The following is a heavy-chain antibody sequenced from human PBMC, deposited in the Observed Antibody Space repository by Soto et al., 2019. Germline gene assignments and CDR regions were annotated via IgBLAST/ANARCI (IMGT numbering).Heavy chain of an antibody. CDR1: GFTFSSYG. J-gene: IGHJ5*02. CDR2: ICYDGSNK. Sequence: QVQLVESGGGVVQPGRSLRLSCAASGFTFSSYGMHWVRQAPGKGLEWGAGICYDGSNKYYADSVKGRFTSSRDNPKNTLYLQMNSLRAEDTAVYYCARDGGCRDGYTVGCNWFDPWGQGTLVTVSS. V-gene: IGHV3-33*01. D-gene: IGHD5-12*01. CDR3: ARDGGCRDGYTVGCNWFDP.